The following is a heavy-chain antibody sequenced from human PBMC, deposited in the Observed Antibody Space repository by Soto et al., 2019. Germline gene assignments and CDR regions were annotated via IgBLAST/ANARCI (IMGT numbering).Heavy chain of an antibody. D-gene: IGHD3-22*01. CDR2: IYYSGST. V-gene: IGHV4-59*08. Sequence: TSETLSLTCTVSGGSISSYYWSWIRQPPGKGLEWIGYIYYSGSTNYNPSLKSRVTISVDTSKNQFSLKLSSVTAADTAVYYCARRHYYDSSGFDYWGQGTLVTVSS. J-gene: IGHJ4*02. CDR1: GGSISSYY. CDR3: ARRHYYDSSGFDY.